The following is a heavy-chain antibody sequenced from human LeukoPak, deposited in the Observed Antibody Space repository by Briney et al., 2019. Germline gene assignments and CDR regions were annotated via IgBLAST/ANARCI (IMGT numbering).Heavy chain of an antibody. J-gene: IGHJ4*02. CDR3: ARDSIVGATPFFDY. CDR2: ISSSSSYI. D-gene: IGHD1-26*01. CDR1: GFTFDDYG. V-gene: IGHV3-21*01. Sequence: GGSLRLSCAASGFTFDDYGMSWVRQAPGKGLEWVSSISSSSSYIYYADSVKGRFTISRDNAKNSLYLQMNSLRAEDTAVYYCARDSIVGATPFFDYWGQGTLVTVSS.